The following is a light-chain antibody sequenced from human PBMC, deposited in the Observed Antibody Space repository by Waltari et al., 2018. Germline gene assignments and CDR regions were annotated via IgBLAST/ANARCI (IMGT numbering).Light chain of an antibody. CDR3: QQYGSSPRT. Sequence: RATLSCRASQSVTNNYLAWYQQKPGQTPRLLIYGAASRATGIPDRFSGSGSGTDFTLTISRLEPEDFAVYYCQQYGSSPRTFGQGTKVEIK. CDR1: QSVTNNY. CDR2: GAA. V-gene: IGKV3-20*01. J-gene: IGKJ1*01.